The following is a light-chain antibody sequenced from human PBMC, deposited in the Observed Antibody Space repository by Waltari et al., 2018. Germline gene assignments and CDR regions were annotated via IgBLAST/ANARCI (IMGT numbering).Light chain of an antibody. CDR3: CSYAVTSSSCV. CDR1: SSDVGGYDF. V-gene: IGLV2-11*01. J-gene: IGLJ1*01. Sequence: QSVLTQPPSVSGSPGHSVTISCTGTSSDVGGYDFVSWYQQDPGKAPKLLIFDVTKRPSGVPSRFSASKSGNTASLTISGLQAEDEADYYCCSYAVTSSSCVFGGGTKVIV. CDR2: DVT.